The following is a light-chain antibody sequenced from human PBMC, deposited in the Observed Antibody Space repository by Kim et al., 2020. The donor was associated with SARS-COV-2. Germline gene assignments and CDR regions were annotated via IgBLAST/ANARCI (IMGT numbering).Light chain of an antibody. CDR1: SSDVGGYNY. CDR2: EVS. Sequence: QSALTQPPSASGSPGQSVTISCTGTSSDVGGYNYVSWYQQNPGKAPKVMIYEVSKRPSGFPDRFSGSKSGNTASLTVSGLQAEDEADYYCSSYAGSNNLVFGGGTQLTVL. V-gene: IGLV2-8*01. J-gene: IGLJ2*01. CDR3: SSYAGSNNLV.